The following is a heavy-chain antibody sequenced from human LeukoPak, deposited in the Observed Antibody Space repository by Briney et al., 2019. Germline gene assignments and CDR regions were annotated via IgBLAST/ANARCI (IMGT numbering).Heavy chain of an antibody. J-gene: IGHJ5*02. CDR2: INPNSGGT. V-gene: IGHV1-2*02. CDR1: GYTFTSYG. Sequence: ASVKVSCKASGYTFTSYGISWVRQAPGQGLEWMGWINPNSGGTNYAQKFQGRVTMTRDTSISTAYMELSRLRSDDTAVYYCAREGRWHNWLDPWGQGTLVTVSS. CDR3: AREGRWHNWLDP. D-gene: IGHD4-23*01.